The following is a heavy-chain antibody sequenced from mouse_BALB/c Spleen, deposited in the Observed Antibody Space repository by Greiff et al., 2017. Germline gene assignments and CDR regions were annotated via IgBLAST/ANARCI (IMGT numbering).Heavy chain of an antibody. CDR3: ARSFYYDYDNAMDY. D-gene: IGHD2-4*01. J-gene: IGHJ4*01. V-gene: IGHV1-82*01. Sequence: QVQLQQSGPELVKPGASVKISCKASGYAFSSSWMNWVKQRPGQGLEWIGRIYPGDGDTNYNGKFKGKATLTADKSSSTAYMQLSSLTSVDSAVYFCARSFYYDYDNAMDYWGQGTSVTVSS. CDR1: GYAFSSSW. CDR2: IYPGDGDT.